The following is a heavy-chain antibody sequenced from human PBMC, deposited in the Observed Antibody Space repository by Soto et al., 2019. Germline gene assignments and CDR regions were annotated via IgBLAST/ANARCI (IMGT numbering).Heavy chain of an antibody. J-gene: IGHJ6*02. Sequence: QVQLVQSGAEVQKPGSSVKVSCKASGGTFSSYAISWVRQAPGQGLEWMGGIIPIFGTANYAQKFQGRVTITADESTSTAYMELSSLRSEDTAVYYCARGTYYYDSSGYEYYGMDVWGQGTTVTVSS. CDR1: GGTFSSYA. CDR2: IIPIFGTA. V-gene: IGHV1-69*01. CDR3: ARGTYYYDSSGYEYYGMDV. D-gene: IGHD3-22*01.